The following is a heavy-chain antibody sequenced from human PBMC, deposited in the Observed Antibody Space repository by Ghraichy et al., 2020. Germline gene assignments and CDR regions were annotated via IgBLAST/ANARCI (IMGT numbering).Heavy chain of an antibody. CDR1: GYTFTSYY. CDR3: ARDEDYGDYNTPGGLFDY. Sequence: ASVKVSCKASGYTFTSYYMHWVRQAPGQGLEWMGIINPSGGSTSYAQKFQGRVTMTRDTSTSTVYIELSSLRTEDTAVYYCARDEDYGDYNTPGGLFDYWGQGTLVTVSS. V-gene: IGHV1-46*01. CDR2: INPSGGST. J-gene: IGHJ4*02. D-gene: IGHD4-17*01.